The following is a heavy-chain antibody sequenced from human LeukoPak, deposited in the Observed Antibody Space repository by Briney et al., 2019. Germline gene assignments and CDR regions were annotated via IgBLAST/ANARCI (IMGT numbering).Heavy chain of an antibody. V-gene: IGHV4-39*07. J-gene: IGHJ4*02. CDR2: IYHSGST. CDR1: GVSISSSSYY. CDR3: ARGGGWLLDY. D-gene: IGHD3-10*01. Sequence: SETLSLTCTVSGVSISSSSYYWGWIRQPPGKGLEWIGEIYHSGSTNYNPSLKSRVTISVDKSKNQFSLKLSSVTAADTAVYYCARGGGWLLDYWGQGTLVTVSS.